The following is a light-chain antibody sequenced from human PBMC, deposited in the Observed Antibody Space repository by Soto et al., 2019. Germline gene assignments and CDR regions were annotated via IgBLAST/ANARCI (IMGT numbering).Light chain of an antibody. V-gene: IGKV3-20*01. J-gene: IGKJ1*01. CDR1: QSVSSSY. Sequence: EMVLTQSPGTLSLSQGERATLSCRASQSVSSSYLAWYQQKPGQAPRLLIYGASSMATGITDRFSGSGSGTDFTLTISRLEPEAFAVYYCQQYGSSPLTFGQGTKVEIK. CDR2: GAS. CDR3: QQYGSSPLT.